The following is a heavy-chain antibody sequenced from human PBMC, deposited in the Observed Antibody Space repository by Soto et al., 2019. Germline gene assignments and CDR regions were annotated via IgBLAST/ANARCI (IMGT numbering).Heavy chain of an antibody. J-gene: IGHJ5*01. V-gene: IGHV4-61*01. Sequence: SETLSLTCVVSGASVSSGSDSWSWIRQPPGKGLEWLGYMYYSGSTKYNPSLKSRVTISADTSKNQFSLKLFSVTAADTARYYCARATGYSSTWYDSWGQGIQVTVSS. D-gene: IGHD6-13*01. CDR1: GASVSSGSDS. CDR2: MYYSGST. CDR3: ARATGYSSTWYDS.